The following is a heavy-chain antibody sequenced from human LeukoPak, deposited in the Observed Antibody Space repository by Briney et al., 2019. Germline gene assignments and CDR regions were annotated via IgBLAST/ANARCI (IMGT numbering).Heavy chain of an antibody. CDR3: ATTYCGGDCFPKYSMDV. Sequence: SVKVSCKASGGTFSNYAISWVRQAPGQGLEWMGGIIPIFGTPNYAQKFQGRVTITADESTSTAYTELSSLRSEDTAVCYCATTYCGGDCFPKYSMDVWGKGTTVTISS. V-gene: IGHV1-69*13. CDR2: IIPIFGTP. J-gene: IGHJ6*03. D-gene: IGHD2-21*02. CDR1: GGTFSNYA.